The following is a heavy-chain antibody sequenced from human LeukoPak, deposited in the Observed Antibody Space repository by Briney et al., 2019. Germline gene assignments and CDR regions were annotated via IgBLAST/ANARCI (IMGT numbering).Heavy chain of an antibody. CDR1: GGSFSGYY. D-gene: IGHD2-2*01. CDR3: ARGNIVVVPAAPANWFDP. V-gene: IGHV4-34*01. CDR2: INHSGST. Sequence: SETLSLTCAVYGGSFSGYYWSWIRQPTGKGLEWIGEINHSGSTNYNPSLKSRVTISVDTSKNQFPLKLSSVTAADTAVYYCARGNIVVVPAAPANWFDPWGQGTLVTVSS. J-gene: IGHJ5*02.